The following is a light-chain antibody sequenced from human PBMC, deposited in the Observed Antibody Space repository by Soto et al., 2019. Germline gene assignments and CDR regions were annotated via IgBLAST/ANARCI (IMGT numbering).Light chain of an antibody. V-gene: IGKV1-5*01. CDR1: QNINSW. Sequence: IQMTESPSTLSASVGDRVTITCRASQNINSWLAWYQQKPGKAPNLLIYDASTLESGVPSRFSGSGSGTDFTFTISSLQPEDIAPYYCQQYNSYPWFGQATKVDIK. CDR2: DAS. J-gene: IGKJ1*01. CDR3: QQYNSYPW.